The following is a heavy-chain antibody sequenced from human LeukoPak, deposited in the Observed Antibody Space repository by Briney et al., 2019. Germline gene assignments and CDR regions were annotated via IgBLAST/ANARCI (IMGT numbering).Heavy chain of an antibody. D-gene: IGHD2-2*01. CDR2: IIPILGIA. Sequence: GASVKVSCKASGGTFSSYAISWVRQAPGQGLEWMGRIIPILGIANYAQKFQGRVTITADKSTSTAYMELSSLRSEDTAVYYCARDAAGVVVPADAFDIWGQGTIVTVSS. J-gene: IGHJ3*02. V-gene: IGHV1-69*04. CDR1: GGTFSSYA. CDR3: ARDAAGVVVPADAFDI.